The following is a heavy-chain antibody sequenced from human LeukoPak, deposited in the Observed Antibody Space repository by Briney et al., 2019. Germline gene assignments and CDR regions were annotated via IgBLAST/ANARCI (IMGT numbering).Heavy chain of an antibody. CDR3: TAEYYSSSVDY. CDR2: IKSKTDGGTT. CDR1: GFTFSNAW. Sequence: GGSLRLSCAASGFTFSNAWMSWVRQAPGKGLEWVGRIKSKTDGGTTDYAAPVKGRFTISRDDSKNTLYLQTNSLKTEDTAVYYCTAEYYSSSVDYWGQGTLVTVSS. V-gene: IGHV3-15*01. J-gene: IGHJ4*02. D-gene: IGHD6-6*01.